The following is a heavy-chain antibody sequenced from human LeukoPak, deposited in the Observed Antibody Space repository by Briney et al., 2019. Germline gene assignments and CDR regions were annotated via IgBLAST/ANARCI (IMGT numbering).Heavy chain of an antibody. J-gene: IGHJ6*02. Sequence: ASVKVSCKASGYTFTSYYMHWVRQAPGKGLEWMGGFDPEDGETIYAQKFQGRVTMTEDTSTDTAYMELSSLRSEDTAVYYCATVGYCRSTSCSDYYGMDVWGQGTTVTVSS. CDR1: GYTFTSYY. V-gene: IGHV1-24*01. D-gene: IGHD2-2*01. CDR2: FDPEDGET. CDR3: ATVGYCRSTSCSDYYGMDV.